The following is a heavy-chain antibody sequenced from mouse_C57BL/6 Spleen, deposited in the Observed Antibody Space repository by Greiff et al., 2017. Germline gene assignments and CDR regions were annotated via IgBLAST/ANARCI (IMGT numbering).Heavy chain of an antibody. CDR3: ARGGSSSGWFAY. V-gene: IGHV5-4*03. CDR2: ISDGGSYT. D-gene: IGHD1-1*01. J-gene: IGHJ3*01. CDR1: GFTFSSYA. Sequence: EVMLVESGGGLVKPGGSLKLSCAASGFTFSSYAMSWVRQTPEKRLEWVATISDGGSYTYYPDNVKGRFTSSRDNAKNNLYLQMSHLKSEDTAMYYCARGGSSSGWFAYWGQGTLVTVSA.